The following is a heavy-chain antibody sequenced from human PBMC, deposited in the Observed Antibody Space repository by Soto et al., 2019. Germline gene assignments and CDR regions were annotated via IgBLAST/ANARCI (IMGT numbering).Heavy chain of an antibody. Sequence: QVQLVESGGGVVQPGRSLRLSCAASGFTFSSYAMHWVRQAPGKGLEWVAVISYDGSNKYYADSVKGRFTISRDNSKNKLYLQMNSLRAEDTAVYYCARDKGGGGVLGWGYYYYGMDVWGQGTTVTVSS. J-gene: IGHJ6*02. V-gene: IGHV3-30-3*01. CDR1: GFTFSSYA. CDR2: ISYDGSNK. CDR3: ARDKGGGGVLGWGYYYYGMDV. D-gene: IGHD3-16*01.